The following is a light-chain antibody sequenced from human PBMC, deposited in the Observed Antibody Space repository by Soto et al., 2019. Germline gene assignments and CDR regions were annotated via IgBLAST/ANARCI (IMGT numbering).Light chain of an antibody. Sequence: DVQMTQSPSSLSASAGDRVTITCRASEDISIYLAWYQQKPGKVPTLLITADSTLHSGVSSRFSGSGSGPDFTLTISSLQPEDVATYYCQKYNTGPLTFGGGTKVEIK. CDR1: EDISIY. CDR3: QKYNTGPLT. V-gene: IGKV1-27*01. CDR2: ADS. J-gene: IGKJ4*01.